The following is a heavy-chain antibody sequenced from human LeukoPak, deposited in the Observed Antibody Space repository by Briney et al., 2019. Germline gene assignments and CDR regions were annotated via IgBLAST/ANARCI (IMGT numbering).Heavy chain of an antibody. Sequence: KPGGSLRLSRAASGFTFSDHYMSSIRQAPRKGLQRVSFISISSSYTNYADSVKARFTISRDNRKTSVSLQMNSLRCEHTALFFCARLGLMHSSGWNDYWGQGTLVTVSS. V-gene: IGHV3-11*06. D-gene: IGHD6-19*01. CDR1: GFTFSDHY. J-gene: IGHJ4*02. CDR3: ARLGLMHSSGWNDY. CDR2: ISISSSYT.